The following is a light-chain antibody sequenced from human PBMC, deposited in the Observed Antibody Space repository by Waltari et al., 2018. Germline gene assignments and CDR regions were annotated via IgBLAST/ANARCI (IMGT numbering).Light chain of an antibody. CDR3: CSYAGSRTWV. V-gene: IGLV2-23*02. CDR2: DVS. Sequence: QSALTQPASVSGSPGQSISISCIGTSSDIGTFNLVSWYLQYPGTAPKLLIYDVSQRPSGVSNRFPGSKSGNTASLTISGLQAEDAAIYYCCSYAGSRTWVFGGGAKLTVL. CDR1: SSDIGTFNL. J-gene: IGLJ3*02.